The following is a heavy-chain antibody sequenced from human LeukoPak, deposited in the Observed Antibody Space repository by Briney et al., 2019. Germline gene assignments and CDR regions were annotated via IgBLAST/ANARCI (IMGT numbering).Heavy chain of an antibody. D-gene: IGHD3-3*01. Sequence: PGGSLRLSCTASGFTFGDYAMSWVRQAPGKGLEWVGFIRSKAYGGTTEYAASVKGRFTISRDDSKSIAYLQMNSLKTEDTAVYYCTRDGNDFWSGYSPYYYMDVWGKGTTVTVSS. V-gene: IGHV3-49*04. CDR2: IRSKAYGGTT. CDR3: TRDGNDFWSGYSPYYYMDV. J-gene: IGHJ6*03. CDR1: GFTFGDYA.